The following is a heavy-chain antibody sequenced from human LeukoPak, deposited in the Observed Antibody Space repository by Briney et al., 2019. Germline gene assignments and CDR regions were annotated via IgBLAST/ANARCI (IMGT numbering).Heavy chain of an antibody. CDR3: AKDQATTIMKGYFDF. J-gene: IGHJ4*02. D-gene: IGHD4-11*01. V-gene: IGHV3-23*01. CDR2: ITGSGTYT. Sequence: PSETLSLTCTVSGDSFSSVKDYWAWIRQPPGKGLEWVSSITGSGTYTYYADSVKGRFTISRDNSKNTLYLQMNSLRAEDTAVYYCAKDQATTIMKGYFDFWGQGTLLTVSS. CDR1: GDSFSSVKDY.